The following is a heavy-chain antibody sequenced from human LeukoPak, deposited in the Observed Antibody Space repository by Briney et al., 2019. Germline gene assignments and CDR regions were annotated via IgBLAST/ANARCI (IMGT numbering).Heavy chain of an antibody. Sequence: PSETLSLTCTVSGGSISSGDYYWSWIRQPPGKGLEWIGYIYYSGSTYYNPSLKSRVTISVDTSKNQFSLKLSSVTAADTAVYYCARVLGSTVVTPQNYFDYWGQGTLVTVSS. J-gene: IGHJ4*02. CDR3: ARVLGSTVVTPQNYFDY. V-gene: IGHV4-30-4*01. D-gene: IGHD4-23*01. CDR1: GGSISSGDYY. CDR2: IYYSGST.